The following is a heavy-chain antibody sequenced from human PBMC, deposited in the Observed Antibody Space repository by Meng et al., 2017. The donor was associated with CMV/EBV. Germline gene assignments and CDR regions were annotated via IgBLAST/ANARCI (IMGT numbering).Heavy chain of an antibody. CDR2: ISNSSSYI. D-gene: IGHD4-23*01. V-gene: IGHV3-21*01. CDR1: GFELRRNN. Sequence: ASGFELRRNNVNRVGQEPGKELGWVSSISNSSSYIYYADSVKGRFTISRDNAKNSLYLQMNSLRAEDTAVYYCARERWGNGGNSGYWGQGTLVTVSS. CDR3: ARERWGNGGNSGY. J-gene: IGHJ4*02.